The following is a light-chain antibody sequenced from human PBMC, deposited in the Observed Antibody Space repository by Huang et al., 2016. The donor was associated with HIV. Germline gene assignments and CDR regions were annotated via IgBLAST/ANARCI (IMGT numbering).Light chain of an antibody. CDR3: QQRSNWPPLT. CDR1: QRVSKY. V-gene: IGKV3-11*01. Sequence: EIVLTQSPATLSLSPGERATLSCRASQRVSKYLAWYQQKPGEAPRLLIYDASNRATGIPARFSGSGSGTDFTLTINSLEPEDSAVYYCQQRSNWPPLTLGGGTKVEI. CDR2: DAS. J-gene: IGKJ4*01.